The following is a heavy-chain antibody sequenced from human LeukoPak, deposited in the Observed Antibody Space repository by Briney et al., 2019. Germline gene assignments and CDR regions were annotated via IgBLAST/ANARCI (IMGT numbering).Heavy chain of an antibody. V-gene: IGHV4-34*01. Sequence: SETLSLTCAVYSGSFSGYNWNWIRQSPGKGLEWIGEINQSGRINYNPSLKSRVTISVDTSKNQFSLKLTSLTAADTAVYYCAREAAIATAIVWFDAWGQGTLVTVTS. D-gene: IGHD6-13*01. CDR2: INQSGRI. J-gene: IGHJ5*02. CDR3: AREAAIATAIVWFDA. CDR1: SGSFSGYN.